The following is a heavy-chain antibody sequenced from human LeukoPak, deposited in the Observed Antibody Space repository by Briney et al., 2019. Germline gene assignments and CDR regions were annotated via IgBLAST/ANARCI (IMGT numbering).Heavy chain of an antibody. Sequence: PSETLSLTCAVYGGSFSGYYWSWIRQPPGKGLEWIGEINHSGSTNYNPSLKSRVTISVDTSKNQFSLKLSSVTAADTAVYYCARGPRTTIFGWRYYYGMDVWGQGTTVTVSS. D-gene: IGHD3-3*01. V-gene: IGHV4-34*01. CDR1: GGSFSGYY. J-gene: IGHJ6*02. CDR2: INHSGST. CDR3: ARGPRTTIFGWRYYYGMDV.